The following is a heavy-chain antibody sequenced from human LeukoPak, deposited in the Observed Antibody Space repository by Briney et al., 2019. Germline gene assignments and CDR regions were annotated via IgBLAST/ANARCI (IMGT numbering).Heavy chain of an antibody. V-gene: IGHV4-59*01. CDR2: IYYSGST. CDR1: GGSISSYY. J-gene: IGHJ5*02. Sequence: PSETLSLTCTVSGGSISSYYWSWIRQPPGKGLEWIGYIYYSGSTNYNPSLKSRVTISVDTSKNQFSLKLSSVTAADTAVYYCARRHLEGYSYGLDWFDPWGQGTLVTVSS. D-gene: IGHD5-18*01. CDR3: ARRHLEGYSYGLDWFDP.